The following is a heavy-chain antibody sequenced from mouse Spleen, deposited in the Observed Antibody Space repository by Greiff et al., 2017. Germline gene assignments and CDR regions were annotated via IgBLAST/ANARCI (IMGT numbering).Heavy chain of an antibody. CDR3: ARSQNYGSSFDY. CDR1: GYTFTSYW. J-gene: IGHJ2*01. Sequence: QVQLQQTGAELVKPGASVKMSGKASGYTFTSYWITWVKQRPGQGREWIGDIYPGSGSTNYNEKFKSKATLTVDTSSSTAYMQLSSLTSEDSAVYYCARSQNYGSSFDYWGQGTTLTVSS. V-gene: IGHV1-55*01. D-gene: IGHD1-1*01. CDR2: IYPGSGST.